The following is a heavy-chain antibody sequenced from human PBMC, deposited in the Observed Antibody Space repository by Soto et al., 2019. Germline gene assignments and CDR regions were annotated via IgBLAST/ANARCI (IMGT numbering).Heavy chain of an antibody. Sequence: SETLSLTCAVDGGSFSGYYWSWIRQPPGKGREWIGEINHSGSTNYNPSLKSRVTISVDTSKNHFSLKLSSVTAGDTAVYDCARYLTIFGVVNNWFDPWGQGTLLTVSS. J-gene: IGHJ5*02. V-gene: IGHV4-34*01. CDR3: ARYLTIFGVVNNWFDP. CDR2: INHSGST. D-gene: IGHD3-3*01. CDR1: GGSFSGYY.